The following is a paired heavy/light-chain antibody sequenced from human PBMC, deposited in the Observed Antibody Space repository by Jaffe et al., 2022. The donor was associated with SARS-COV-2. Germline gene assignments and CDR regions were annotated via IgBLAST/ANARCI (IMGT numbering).Light chain of an antibody. CDR3: SSYTSSSTLGV. CDR1: SSDVGGYNY. J-gene: IGLJ3*02. Sequence: QSALTQPASVSGSPGQSITISCTGTSSDVGGYNYVSWYQQHPGKAPKLVIYDVSNRPSGVSNRFSGSKSGNTASLTISGLQAEDEADYYCSSYTSSSTLGVFGGGTKLTVL. CDR2: DVS. V-gene: IGLV2-14*01.
Heavy chain of an antibody. J-gene: IGHJ4*02. CDR1: GFTIRSYA. CDR2: ISSSTGNT. CDR3: ATPGGYSSSWYLGY. V-gene: IGHV3-23*01. Sequence: EVQLLESGGGLVQPGGSLRLSCAASGFTIRSYAMNWVRQAPGEGLEWVAAISSSTGNTYYADSVKGRFTISRDNSKNTLYLQMNSLRVEDTAVYYCATPGGYSSSWYLGYWGQGTLVTVSS. D-gene: IGHD6-13*01.